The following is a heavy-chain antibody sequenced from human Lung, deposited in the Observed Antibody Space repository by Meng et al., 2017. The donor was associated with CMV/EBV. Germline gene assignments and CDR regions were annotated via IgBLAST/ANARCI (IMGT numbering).Heavy chain of an antibody. CDR3: ARVVVHYYARGDNADYSDY. J-gene: IGHJ4*02. V-gene: IGHV1-18*04. CDR2: ISAYSGNT. D-gene: IGHD3-10*02. CDR1: FNNYG. Sequence: FNNYGLIWVRRAPGKGLEWVGGISAYSGNTNYAQKIQDRVTMTTHTSSNTAYVELRSLRSDDTAIYYCARVVVHYYARGDNADYSDYWGQGTLVTVSS.